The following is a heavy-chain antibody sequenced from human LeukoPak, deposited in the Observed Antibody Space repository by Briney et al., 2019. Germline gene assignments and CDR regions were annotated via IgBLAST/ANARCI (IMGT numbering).Heavy chain of an antibody. CDR3: AKEGYYYDSSGYNYYYGMDV. Sequence: PGGSLRLSCAASGFTFSRYGMHWVRQAPGKGLEWVAVISYDGSNKYYADSVKGRFTISRDNSKNTLYLQMNSLRAEDTAVYYCAKEGYYYDSSGYNYYYGMDVWGQGTTVTVSS. CDR1: GFTFSRYG. J-gene: IGHJ6*02. V-gene: IGHV3-30*18. CDR2: ISYDGSNK. D-gene: IGHD3-22*01.